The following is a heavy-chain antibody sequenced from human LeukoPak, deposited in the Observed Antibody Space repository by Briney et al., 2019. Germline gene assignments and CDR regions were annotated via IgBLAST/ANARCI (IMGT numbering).Heavy chain of an antibody. J-gene: IGHJ6*03. CDR1: GGTFSSYA. CDR2: IIPIFGTA. D-gene: IGHD2-2*01. Sequence: ASVKVSCKASGGTFSSYAISWVRQAPGQGLEWMGGIIPIFGTANYAQKFQGRVTITADESTSTAYMELSSLRSEDAAVYYCAREAGRPGCSSTSCQPYYYYYMDVWGKGTTVTVSS. CDR3: AREAGRPGCSSTSCQPYYYYYMDV. V-gene: IGHV1-69*13.